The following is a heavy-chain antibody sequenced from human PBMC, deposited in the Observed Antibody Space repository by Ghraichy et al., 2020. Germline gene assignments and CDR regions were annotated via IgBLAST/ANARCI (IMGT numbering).Heavy chain of an antibody. V-gene: IGHV4-59*11. J-gene: IGHJ4*02. CDR2: MSETGAS. CDR3: ARMGPGRYFDS. CDR1: GGSISGHY. Sequence: SETLSLTCTVSGGSISGHYWSWIRQPPGKGLEWIGYMSETGASNNNPSLTRRVTISLDTSKNQISLKLNSVTAADTAVYYCARMGPGRYFDSWGQGTLVTVSS.